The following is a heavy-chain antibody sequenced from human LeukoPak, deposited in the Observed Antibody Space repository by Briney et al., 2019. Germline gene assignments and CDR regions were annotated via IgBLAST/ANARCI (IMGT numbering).Heavy chain of an antibody. Sequence: GGSLRLSCAASGFTFSNYAMSWVCQAPGKGLEWVSAIGTGSSSTYYADSVKGRFTISRDNSKNTLYLQMNSLRAEDTAVYYCAKQSYSSCYTALNFWGQGTLVTVSS. CDR3: AKQSYSSCYTALNF. D-gene: IGHD6-19*01. CDR2: IGTGSSST. J-gene: IGHJ4*02. CDR1: GFTFSNYA. V-gene: IGHV3-23*01.